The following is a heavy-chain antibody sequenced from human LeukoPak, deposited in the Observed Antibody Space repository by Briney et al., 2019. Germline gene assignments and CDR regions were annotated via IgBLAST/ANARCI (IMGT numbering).Heavy chain of an antibody. CDR2: ISSSSSYI. CDR3: ARELRDGIAPASRRTGFDY. D-gene: IGHD6-13*01. V-gene: IGHV3-21*01. CDR1: AFTFSSYS. J-gene: IGHJ4*02. Sequence: GRSLRLSCAASAFTFSSYSMNRVRQAPGKGLEWVSSISSSSSYIYYADSVKGRFTISRDNAKNSLYLQMNSLRAEDTAVYYCARELRDGIAPASRRTGFDYWGQGTLVTVSS.